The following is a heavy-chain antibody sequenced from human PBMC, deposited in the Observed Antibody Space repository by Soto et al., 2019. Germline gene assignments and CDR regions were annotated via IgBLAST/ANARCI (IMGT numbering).Heavy chain of an antibody. CDR1: GGTFSSYA. CDR3: ARTITMVRGGRGWFDP. V-gene: IGHV1-69*01. Sequence: QVQLVQSGAEVKKPGSSVKVSCKASGGTFSSYAISWVRQAPGQGLEWMGGIIPIFGTANYAQKFQGRVTITADESTSTANMELRSLRAEDTAVYYCARTITMVRGGRGWFDPWGQGPLVTVSS. CDR2: IIPIFGTA. J-gene: IGHJ5*02. D-gene: IGHD3-10*01.